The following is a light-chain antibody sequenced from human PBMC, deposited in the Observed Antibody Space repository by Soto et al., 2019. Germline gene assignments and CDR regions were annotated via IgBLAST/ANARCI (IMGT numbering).Light chain of an antibody. J-gene: IGKJ1*01. CDR3: QQYNNWPQT. CDR2: GAS. Sequence: IVLSQSPGTLSLSPGERATLSCRASQNISSNYLAWLQQKPGQAPRLLIYGASSRATGIPARFSGSGSGTEFTLTISSLQSEDFAVYYWQQYNNWPQTFGQGTKVE. CDR1: QNISSN. V-gene: IGKV3-15*01.